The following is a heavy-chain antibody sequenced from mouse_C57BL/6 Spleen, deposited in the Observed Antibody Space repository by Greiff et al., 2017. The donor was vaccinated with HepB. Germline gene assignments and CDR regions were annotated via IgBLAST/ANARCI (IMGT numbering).Heavy chain of an antibody. CDR2: INPSSGYT. Sequence: VQLQQSGAELARPGASVKMSCKASGYTFTSYTMHWVKQRPGQGLEWIGYINPSSGYTKYNQKFKDKATLTADKSSSTAYMQLSSLTSEDSAVYYCARQGVSTTTVGEGGYFDVWGTGTTVTVSS. D-gene: IGHD1-1*01. J-gene: IGHJ1*03. CDR3: ARQGVSTTTVGEGGYFDV. CDR1: GYTFTSYT. V-gene: IGHV1-4*01.